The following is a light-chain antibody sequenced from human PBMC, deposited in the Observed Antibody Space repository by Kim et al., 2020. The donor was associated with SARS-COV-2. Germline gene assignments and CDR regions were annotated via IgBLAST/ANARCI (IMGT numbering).Light chain of an antibody. Sequence: DIQMTQSPSSLSASVGDRVTITCQARQDITNYLNWYQHKPGKAPKLLIYDASNLKTGVPSRFSGSGSGTDFTFTISSLQPEDIATYYCQQYDSLPLTFGGGTKVDIK. J-gene: IGKJ4*01. CDR1: QDITNY. V-gene: IGKV1-33*01. CDR2: DAS. CDR3: QQYDSLPLT.